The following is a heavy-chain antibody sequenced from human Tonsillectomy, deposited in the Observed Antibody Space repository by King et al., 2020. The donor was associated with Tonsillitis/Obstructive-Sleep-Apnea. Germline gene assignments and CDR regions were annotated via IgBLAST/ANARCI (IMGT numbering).Heavy chain of an antibody. CDR1: GVTFNTYA. Sequence: VQLVESGAEVKKXGSSVKVSCTASGVTFNTYAVSWVRQAPGQGLEWMGRIIPSLGITRYAQIFQGRXSXTADTSTTTPYMELSSLKSEDTAIYYCAXXXXXXXXXXXWXXXXLXXAXWAXXXGPSSFPRAPCXRSTTESTWALGCPLKXYF. CDR2: IIPSLGIT. CDR3: AXXXXXXXXXXXWXXXXLXXAXWAXXXGPSSFPRAPCXRSTTESTWALGCPLKXYF. V-gene: IGHV1-69*09. D-gene: IGHD6-6*01. J-gene: IGHJ1*01.